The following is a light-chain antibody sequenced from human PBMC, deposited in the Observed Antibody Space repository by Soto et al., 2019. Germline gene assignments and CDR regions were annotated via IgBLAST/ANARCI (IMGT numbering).Light chain of an antibody. J-gene: IGKJ4*01. CDR1: QSVSSSY. CDR2: GAS. CDR3: QHYGSSPPLT. Sequence: EIVLTQSPGTLSLSPGERATLSCRASQSVSSSYLAWYQQKPGQAPRLLIYGASSRATGIPDRFSGSGSGTDFTLTISRLEPEDCALYYCQHYGSSPPLTFGGGTKVEIK. V-gene: IGKV3-20*01.